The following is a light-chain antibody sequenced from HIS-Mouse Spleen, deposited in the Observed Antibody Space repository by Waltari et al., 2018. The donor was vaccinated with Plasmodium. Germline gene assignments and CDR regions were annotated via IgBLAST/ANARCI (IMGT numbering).Light chain of an antibody. V-gene: IGLV2-8*01. Sequence: QSALTQPPSASGSPGQSVPISCTGTSSDVGGYHYVSWYQQHPGKAPKLMIYEVSKRPSGVPARFSGSKSGNTASLTVSGLQAEDEADYYCSSYAGSNNLVFGGGTKLTVL. CDR2: EVS. CDR3: SSYAGSNNLV. J-gene: IGLJ2*01. CDR1: SSDVGGYHY.